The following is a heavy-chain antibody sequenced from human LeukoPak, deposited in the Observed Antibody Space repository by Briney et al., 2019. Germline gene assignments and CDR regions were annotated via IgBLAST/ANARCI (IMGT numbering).Heavy chain of an antibody. CDR1: GGSISSSSYY. J-gene: IGHJ6*03. CDR3: ARETSQKGAHYMDV. CDR2: ICYSGST. Sequence: SETLSLTCTVSGGSISSSSYYWGWIRQPPGKGLEWIGSICYSGSTYYNPSLKSRVTISVDTSKNQFSLKLSSVTAADTAVYYCARETSQKGAHYMDVWGKGTTATISS. D-gene: IGHD3-16*01. V-gene: IGHV4-39*07.